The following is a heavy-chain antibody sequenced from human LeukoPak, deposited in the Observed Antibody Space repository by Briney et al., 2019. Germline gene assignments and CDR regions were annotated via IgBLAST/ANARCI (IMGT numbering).Heavy chain of an antibody. J-gene: IGHJ4*02. Sequence: GASVKVSCKASGYTFTSYGISWVRQAPGQGLEWMGWISAYNGNTNYAQKLQGRVTMTTDTSTSTAYMELRSLRSDDTAVYYCARDRYSSSWYETDYWAREPWSPSPQ. CDR3: ARDRYSSSWYETDY. D-gene: IGHD6-13*01. V-gene: IGHV1-18*04. CDR2: ISAYNGNT. CDR1: GYTFTSYG.